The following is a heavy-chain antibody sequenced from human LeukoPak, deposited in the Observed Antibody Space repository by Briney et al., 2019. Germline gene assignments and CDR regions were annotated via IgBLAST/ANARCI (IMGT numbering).Heavy chain of an antibody. CDR1: GFTFTNSG. J-gene: IGHJ3*02. D-gene: IGHD3-22*01. V-gene: IGHV1-58*02. Sequence: GAXVKVSCKASGFTFTNSGMQWVRQARGQRLEWIGWIVVGSGNTNYAQKFQERVTITRDMSTSTAYMELSSLRSEDTAVYYCAADXSGVVVTAFDIWGQGTMVTVSS. CDR3: AADXSGVVVTAFDI. CDR2: IVVGSGNT.